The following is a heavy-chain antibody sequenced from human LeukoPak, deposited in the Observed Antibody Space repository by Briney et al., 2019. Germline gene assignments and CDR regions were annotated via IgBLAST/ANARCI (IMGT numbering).Heavy chain of an antibody. D-gene: IGHD6-19*01. V-gene: IGHV3-30*18. CDR2: ISYDGSNK. CDR3: AKWRQWLSY. Sequence: PGGSLRLSCTASGFTFSSYGMHWVRQAPGKGLEWVALISYDGSNKYYADSVKGRFTISRDNSKNTLYLQTNSLRVEDTAVYYCAKWRQWLSYWGQGILVTVSP. J-gene: IGHJ4*02. CDR1: GFTFSSYG.